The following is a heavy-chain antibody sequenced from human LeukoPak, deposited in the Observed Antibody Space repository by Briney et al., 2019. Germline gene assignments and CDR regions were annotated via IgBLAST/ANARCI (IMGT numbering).Heavy chain of an antibody. CDR1: DDSFSSHY. V-gene: IGHV4-59*11. J-gene: IGHJ4*02. D-gene: IGHD5-12*01. CDR3: ARVAGGGYDSGVCDY. Sequence: SETLSLTCAVSDDSFSSHYWTWIRQPPGKGLEWIGYIHYSGSTNYSPSLKSRVTISVDTSKNHFSLRLSSVTAADTAVYYCARVAGGGYDSGVCDYWGQGTLVTVSS. CDR2: IHYSGST.